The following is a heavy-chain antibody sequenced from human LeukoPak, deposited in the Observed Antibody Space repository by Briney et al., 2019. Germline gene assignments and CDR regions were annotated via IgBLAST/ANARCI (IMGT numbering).Heavy chain of an antibody. J-gene: IGHJ4*02. V-gene: IGHV3-74*01. CDR1: GFTFSSYW. D-gene: IGHD1-14*01. CDR3: ARVREVGWYHRVNFDY. Sequence: GGSLRLSCAASGFTFSSYWMHWVRQAPGKGLVWVSRINSDGSSTSYADSVKGRFTISRDNAKNTLYLQMNSLRAEDTAVYYCARVREVGWYHRVNFDYWGQGTLVTVSS. CDR2: INSDGSST.